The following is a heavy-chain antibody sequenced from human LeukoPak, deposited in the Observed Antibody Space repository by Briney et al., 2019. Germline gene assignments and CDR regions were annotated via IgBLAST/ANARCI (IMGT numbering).Heavy chain of an antibody. CDR1: GFTFSSYW. D-gene: IGHD3-10*01. CDR2: IKSDGSST. CDR3: ARDRGDYFDY. J-gene: IGHJ4*02. V-gene: IGHV3-74*01. Sequence: GGSLRLSCAAPGFTFSSYWMHWVRQAPGKGLVWVSRIKSDGSSTSYADPVKGRFTISRDNAKNTLYLQVNSLRAEDTAVYYCARDRGDYFDYWGQGTLVTVSS.